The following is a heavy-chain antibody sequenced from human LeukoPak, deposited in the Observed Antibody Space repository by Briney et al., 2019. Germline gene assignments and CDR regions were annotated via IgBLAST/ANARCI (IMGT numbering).Heavy chain of an antibody. CDR3: ARGYYDSSGYSNTFDI. J-gene: IGHJ3*02. V-gene: IGHV4-59*01. D-gene: IGHD3-22*01. CDR1: GVSITTSY. Sequence: SETLSLTCSVSGVSITTSYWSWIRQPPGKGLEWIGFIHYSGSNNYNPSLKSRATISADTSNNQFSLKVNSVTDADTAVYYCARGYYDSSGYSNTFDIWGQGTTVTVSS. CDR2: IHYSGSN.